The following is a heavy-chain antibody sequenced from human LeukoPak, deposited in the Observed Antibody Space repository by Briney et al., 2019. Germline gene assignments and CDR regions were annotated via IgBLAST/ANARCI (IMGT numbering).Heavy chain of an antibody. Sequence: PSETLSLTCTVSGGSISSYYWSWIRQPPGKGLEWIGYVYYSGSTNYNPSLKSRVTISVDTSKSQFSLKLSSVTAADTAVYYCARGLRGGEYFDYWGQGTLVTVSS. CDR3: ARGLRGGEYFDY. D-gene: IGHD2-21*01. CDR1: GGSISSYY. V-gene: IGHV4-59*01. J-gene: IGHJ4*02. CDR2: VYYSGST.